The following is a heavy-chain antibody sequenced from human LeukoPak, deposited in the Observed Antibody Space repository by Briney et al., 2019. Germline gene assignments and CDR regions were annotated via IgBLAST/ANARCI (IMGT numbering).Heavy chain of an antibody. D-gene: IGHD3-10*01. J-gene: IGHJ6*02. CDR1: GGSISSYY. CDR3: ARGRITMVRGAGGMDV. CDR2: IYYSGST. Sequence: SETLSLTCTVSGGSISSYYWSWIRQPPGKGLEWIGYIYYSGSTNYNPSLKSRVTISVDTSKNQFSLKLSSVTAADTAVYYCARGRITMVRGAGGMDVWGQGTTVTVSS. V-gene: IGHV4-59*01.